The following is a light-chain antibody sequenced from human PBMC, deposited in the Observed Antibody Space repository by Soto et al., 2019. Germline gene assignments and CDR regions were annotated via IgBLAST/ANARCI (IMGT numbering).Light chain of an antibody. CDR1: QSVSSSY. V-gene: IGKV3-20*01. CDR2: GAS. Sequence: EIVLTQSPGTLSSSPGERVTLSCRASQSVSSSYVAWYQQKPGQAPRLLIYGASSRVTGIPDRFRGSGSGTDFTHTIARVEPEDFAVYYCQQYGNSPPWTFGQGTKVEIK. J-gene: IGKJ1*01. CDR3: QQYGNSPPWT.